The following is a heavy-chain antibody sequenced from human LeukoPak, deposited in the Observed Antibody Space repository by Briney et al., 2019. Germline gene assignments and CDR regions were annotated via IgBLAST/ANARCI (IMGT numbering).Heavy chain of an antibody. J-gene: IGHJ4*02. CDR1: GYSISSGYY. D-gene: IGHD2-2*01. V-gene: IGHV4-38-2*01. Sequence: PSETLSLTCAVSGYSISSGYYWGWIRQPPGKGLEWIGSIYHSGSTYYNPSLKSRDTISVDTSKNQLSLTLSSVTAADTAVYYCASSGHKDIVVVPAANAKFDYWGQGTLVTVSS. CDR3: ASSGHKDIVVVPAANAKFDY. CDR2: IYHSGST.